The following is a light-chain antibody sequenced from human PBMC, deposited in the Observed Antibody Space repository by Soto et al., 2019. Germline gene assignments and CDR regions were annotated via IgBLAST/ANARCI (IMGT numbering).Light chain of an antibody. V-gene: IGLV1-36*01. CDR1: SSNIGNNA. CDR3: AAWDVILNGSYV. Sequence: QSVLTQPPSVSDAPRQRVTISCSGSSSNIGNNAVNWYQQLPGKAPKLLIYYDDLLPSGVSDRFSGSKSGTSASLAISGLQAEDEADYYCAAWDVILNGSYVFGSGTKLTVL. CDR2: YDD. J-gene: IGLJ1*01.